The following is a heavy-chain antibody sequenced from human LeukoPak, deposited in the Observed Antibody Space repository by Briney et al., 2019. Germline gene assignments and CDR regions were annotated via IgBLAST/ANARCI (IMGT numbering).Heavy chain of an antibody. V-gene: IGHV4-4*07. D-gene: IGHD3-10*01. CDR2: IYTSGST. Sequence: SETLSLTCTVSGGSISSYYWSWIRQPAGKGLEWIGRIYTSGSTNYNPSLKSRVTISVDTSKNQFSLKLSSVTAADTAVYYCARVGGSGKVEYMDVWGKGTTVTISS. CDR3: ARVGGSGKVEYMDV. CDR1: GGSISSYY. J-gene: IGHJ6*03.